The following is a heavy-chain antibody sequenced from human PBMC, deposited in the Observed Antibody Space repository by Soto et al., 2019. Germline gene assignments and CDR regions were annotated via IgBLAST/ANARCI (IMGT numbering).Heavy chain of an antibody. CDR1: GYTFTSYA. CDR3: ASGSGTQRAVGAFDI. CDR2: INAGNGNT. J-gene: IGHJ3*02. Sequence: GASVKVSCKASGYTFTSYAMHWVRQAPGQRLEWMGWINAGNGNTKYSQKFQGRVTITRDTSASTAYMELSSLRSEDTAVYYCASGSGTQRAVGAFDIWGQGTMVTVSS. V-gene: IGHV1-3*01. D-gene: IGHD6-19*01.